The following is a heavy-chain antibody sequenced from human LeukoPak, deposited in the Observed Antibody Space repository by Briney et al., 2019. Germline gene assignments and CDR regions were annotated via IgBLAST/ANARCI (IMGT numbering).Heavy chain of an antibody. CDR1: GFTFSGSG. CDR3: TSLPGDTVMVNDY. D-gene: IGHD5-18*01. CDR2: IRSKANNYAT. Sequence: GGSLRLSCAASGFTFSGSGMHWVRQASGKGLKWVGRIRSKANNYATAYAASVKGRFTISRDDSKNTAYLQMNSLKTEDTAVYYCTSLPGDTVMVNDYWGRGTLVTVSS. V-gene: IGHV3-73*01. J-gene: IGHJ4*02.